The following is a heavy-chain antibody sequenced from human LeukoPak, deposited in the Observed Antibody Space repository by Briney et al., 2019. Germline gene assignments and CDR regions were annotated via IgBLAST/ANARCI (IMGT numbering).Heavy chain of an antibody. CDR2: IIPIFGTA. CDR1: GYTFTGYY. Sequence: GASVKVSCKASGYTFTGYYMHWVRQAPGQGLEWMGGIIPIFGTANYAQKFQGRVTITADESTSTAYMELSSLRSEDTAVYYCARHIVVVPAAMGRPYYYYYMDVWGKGTTVTVSS. J-gene: IGHJ6*03. V-gene: IGHV1-69*13. CDR3: ARHIVVVPAAMGRPYYYYYMDV. D-gene: IGHD2-2*01.